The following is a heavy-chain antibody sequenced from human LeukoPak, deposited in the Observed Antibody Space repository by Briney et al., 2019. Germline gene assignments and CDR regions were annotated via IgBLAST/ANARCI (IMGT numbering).Heavy chain of an antibody. CDR2: ISDSGGAT. V-gene: IGHV3-23*01. CDR1: GFTLSNYA. D-gene: IGHD2-15*01. CDR3: AKRSCSGGSCNFDY. Sequence: GGSLRLSCAASGFTLSNYAMSWVRQAPGKGLEWVSAISDSGGATNCADSVKGRFTTSRDNSKKTLYLQMNSLRAEDTAIYYCAKRSCSGGSCNFDYWGQGTVVTVSS. J-gene: IGHJ4*02.